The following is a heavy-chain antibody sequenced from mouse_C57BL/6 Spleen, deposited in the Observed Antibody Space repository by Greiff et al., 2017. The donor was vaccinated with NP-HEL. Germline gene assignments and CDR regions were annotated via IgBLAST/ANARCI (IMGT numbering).Heavy chain of an antibody. J-gene: IGHJ3*01. Sequence: QVQLQESGPGLVEPSQTLTITCTVSGFSFTSYGVSWVRQPPGKGLEWLGEIWGGGGTNYHSALIYRLCISTVNSNRHVFFKQHSMQTDDTAAYYCATEEDGYDTFAYWGQGTLVTVSA. CDR2: IWGGGGT. CDR1: GFSFTSYG. CDR3: ATEEDGYDTFAY. V-gene: IGHV2-3*01. D-gene: IGHD2-2*01.